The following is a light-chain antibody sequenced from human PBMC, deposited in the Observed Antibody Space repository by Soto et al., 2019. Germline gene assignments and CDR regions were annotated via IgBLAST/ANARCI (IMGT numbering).Light chain of an antibody. J-gene: IGKJ1*01. CDR2: AAS. Sequence: DIQMTQSPSSLSASVGDRVTITCRAGQNFNMYLNWYQQKPGKAPKLLIYAASSLQSGVPSRFSGSGSGADFTLTISSLQPEDFATYYCQQSYSSSAFGQGTKVEIK. CDR1: QNFNMY. V-gene: IGKV1-39*01. CDR3: QQSYSSSA.